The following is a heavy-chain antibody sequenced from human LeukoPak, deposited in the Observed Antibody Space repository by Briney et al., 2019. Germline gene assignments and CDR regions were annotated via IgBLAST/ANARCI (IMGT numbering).Heavy chain of an antibody. D-gene: IGHD1-1*01. Sequence: SVKVSCKASGFTFSSSAMQWVRQARGQRLEWIGWIVVGSGNTNYAQKFQERVTITRDMSTSTVYMELCSLRSEDTAVYYCAVMNDGGFDYWGQGTLVTVSS. CDR3: AVMNDGGFDY. V-gene: IGHV1-58*02. CDR2: IVVGSGNT. J-gene: IGHJ4*02. CDR1: GFTFSSSA.